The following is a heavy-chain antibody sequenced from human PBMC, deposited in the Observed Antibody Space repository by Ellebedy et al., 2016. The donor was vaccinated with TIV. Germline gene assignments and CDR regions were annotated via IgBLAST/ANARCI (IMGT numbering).Heavy chain of an antibody. Sequence: GSLRLXCAVYGGSFSGYYWSWIRQPPGKGLEWIGEINHSGSTNYNPSLKSRVTISVDTSKNQFSLKLSSVTAADTAVYYCARHPLRIYYYYGMDVWGQGTTVTVSS. CDR2: INHSGST. V-gene: IGHV4-34*01. CDR1: GGSFSGYY. J-gene: IGHJ6*02. D-gene: IGHD4-17*01. CDR3: ARHPLRIYYYYGMDV.